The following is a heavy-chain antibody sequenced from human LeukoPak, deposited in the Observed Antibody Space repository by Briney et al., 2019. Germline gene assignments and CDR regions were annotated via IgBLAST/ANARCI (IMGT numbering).Heavy chain of an antibody. CDR1: GGSISSYY. J-gene: IGHJ4*02. CDR3: ARGGYSYDPPPGDPFDH. D-gene: IGHD5-18*01. V-gene: IGHV4-59*01. CDR2: IYYSGST. Sequence: SETLSLTCTVSGGSISSYYWSWIRQPPGKGLEWIGYIYYSGSTNCNPSLKSRVTISVDMSKNQLSLKLSSVTAADTAVYYCARGGYSYDPPPGDPFDHWGQGTLVTVSS.